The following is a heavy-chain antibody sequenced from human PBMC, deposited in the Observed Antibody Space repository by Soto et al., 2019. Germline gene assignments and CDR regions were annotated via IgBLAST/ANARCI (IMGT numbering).Heavy chain of an antibody. J-gene: IGHJ4*02. CDR1: GFTVSNFY. V-gene: IGHV3-66*01. CDR3: ARDTFGGAYDFWH. D-gene: IGHD3-3*01. CDR2: ISSGGST. Sequence: EVQLVESGGGLVQPGGSLRLSCAASGFTVSNFYMTWVRQAPGKGLEGVSVISSGGSTYYADSVMGRFTISRDNSKNTLYLEMNSLRAGDTAVYYCARDTFGGAYDFWHGGQGTLVTVSS.